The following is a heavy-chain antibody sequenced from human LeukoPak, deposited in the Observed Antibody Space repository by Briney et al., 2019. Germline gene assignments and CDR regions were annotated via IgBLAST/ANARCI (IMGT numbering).Heavy chain of an antibody. Sequence: PSETLSLTCTVSGVSISSYYWSWIPQPPGKGLEWIGYIYYSGSTNYNPSLKSRVTISVDTSKNQFSLKLCSVTAAVTAVYYWARRLRLDWFDPWGQGTLVTVSS. CDR1: GVSISSYY. V-gene: IGHV4-59*08. CDR2: IYYSGST. CDR3: ARRLRLDWFDP. J-gene: IGHJ5*02. D-gene: IGHD6-19*01.